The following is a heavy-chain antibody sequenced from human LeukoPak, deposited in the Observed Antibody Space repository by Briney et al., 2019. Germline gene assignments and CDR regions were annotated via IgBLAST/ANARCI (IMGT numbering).Heavy chain of an antibody. J-gene: IGHJ4*02. Sequence: PGGSLRLSCAASGFTFSSYGMSWVRQAPGKGLEWVSAISGSGGSTYYADSVKGRFTISRDNSKNTLYLQMNSLRAEDTAVYYCAKDPRGGSFTRPMTFDYWGQGTLVTVSS. CDR2: ISGSGGST. D-gene: IGHD1-26*01. CDR3: AKDPRGGSFTRPMTFDY. CDR1: GFTFSSYG. V-gene: IGHV3-23*01.